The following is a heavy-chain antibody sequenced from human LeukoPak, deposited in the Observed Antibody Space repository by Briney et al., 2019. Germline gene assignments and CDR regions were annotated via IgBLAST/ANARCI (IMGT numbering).Heavy chain of an antibody. J-gene: IGHJ4*02. CDR3: ARRIPDGHYVGFDY. D-gene: IGHD3-3*01. CDR1: GYDFPPYW. Sequence: GESLKISCKGSGYDFPPYWIGWVRQMPGKGLEGMGVIYPHDSDTRYSPSFQGQVTISADKSFSTAYLQWSSLTASDTAMYYCARRIPDGHYVGFDYWGQGTLVTVSS. V-gene: IGHV5-51*01. CDR2: IYPHDSDT.